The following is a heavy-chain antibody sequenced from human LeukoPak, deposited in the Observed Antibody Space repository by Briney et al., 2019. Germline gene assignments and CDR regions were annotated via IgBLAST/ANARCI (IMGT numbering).Heavy chain of an antibody. CDR2: IKEDGSEK. D-gene: IGHD5-18*01. J-gene: IGHJ4*02. CDR1: GFTFSSYW. Sequence: GGSLRLSCATSGFTFSSYWMSWVRQAPGKGLEWVANIKEDGSEKYYVDSVKGRFTISRDNAKNSLYLQMNSLRAEDTAVYYCAGGRLGGSGYSYNYWGQGTLVTVSS. CDR3: AGGRLGGSGYSYNY. V-gene: IGHV3-7*04.